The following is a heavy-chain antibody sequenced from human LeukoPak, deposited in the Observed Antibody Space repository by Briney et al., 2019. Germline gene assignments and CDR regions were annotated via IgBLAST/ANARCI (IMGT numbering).Heavy chain of an antibody. Sequence: SETLSLTCSVSGGSISNYYWSWIRQPPGKGLEWIGYMHYSGSTNYNPSLKSRVTMSLDTSKNQLSLKMTSVTAADTAVYYCARDGATPRDSLHWGQGTLVTVSS. CDR1: GGSISNYY. CDR2: MHYSGST. CDR3: ARDGATPRDSLH. V-gene: IGHV4-59*01. D-gene: IGHD2-15*01. J-gene: IGHJ1*01.